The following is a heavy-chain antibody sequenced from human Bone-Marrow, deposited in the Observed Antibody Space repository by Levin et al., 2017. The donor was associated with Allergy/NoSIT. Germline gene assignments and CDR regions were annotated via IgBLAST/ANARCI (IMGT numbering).Heavy chain of an antibody. CDR2: VDGHGTRI. CDR3: VRDLEGYRGVIRFDF. CDR1: GFSFSAYS. V-gene: IGHV3-48*01. D-gene: IGHD3-10*01. Sequence: GESLKISCAVSGFSFSAYSMNWVRQAPGKGLEWLAYVDGHGTRIFYADSAKGRFTISRDNAQNSLYLPMNSLRAEDSGTYYCVRDLEGYRGVIRFDFWGQGTLVTVSS. J-gene: IGHJ4*02.